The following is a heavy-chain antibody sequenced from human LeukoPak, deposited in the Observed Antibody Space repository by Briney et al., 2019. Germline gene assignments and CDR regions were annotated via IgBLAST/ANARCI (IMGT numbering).Heavy chain of an antibody. CDR1: GGSVTSSGYY. Sequence: PSETRSLTFCVSGGSVTSSGYYCGWIRQPPGKGLEWIVSVSYSGSTYYNPSLKSRVTISVDTSRNQFSLKLSSVTAEDTAVYYCARGRSIAAGAAWGQGTLVTVSS. CDR3: ARGRSIAAGAA. CDR2: VSYSGST. D-gene: IGHD6-6*01. J-gene: IGHJ4*02. V-gene: IGHV4-39*01.